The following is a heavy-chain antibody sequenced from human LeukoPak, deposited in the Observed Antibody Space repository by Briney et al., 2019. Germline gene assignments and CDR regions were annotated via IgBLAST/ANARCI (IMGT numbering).Heavy chain of an antibody. CDR3: ARVAPIYSADGFLDRFGTFDY. J-gene: IGHJ4*02. Sequence: GRSLRLSCAASGFTFSSYAMHWVRQAPGKGLEWVAVISYDGSNKYYADSVKGRFTISRDNSKNTLYLQMNSLRAEDTAVYYCARVAPIYSADGFLDRFGTFDYWGQGTLVTVSS. CDR1: GFTFSSYA. D-gene: IGHD3/OR15-3a*01. V-gene: IGHV3-30-3*01. CDR2: ISYDGSNK.